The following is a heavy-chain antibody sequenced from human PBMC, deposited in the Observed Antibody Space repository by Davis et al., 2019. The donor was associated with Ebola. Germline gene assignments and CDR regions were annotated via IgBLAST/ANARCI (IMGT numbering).Heavy chain of an antibody. V-gene: IGHV3-7*01. J-gene: IGHJ4*02. D-gene: IGHD3-9*01. CDR3: AKDLLHYDILTGPDD. Sequence: GESLKISCAASGFTFSSYWMSWVRQAPGKGLEWVANIKQDGSEKYYADSVKGRFTISRDNSKNTLYLQMNSLRAEDTAVYYCAKDLLHYDILTGPDDWGQGTLVTVSS. CDR2: IKQDGSEK. CDR1: GFTFSSYW.